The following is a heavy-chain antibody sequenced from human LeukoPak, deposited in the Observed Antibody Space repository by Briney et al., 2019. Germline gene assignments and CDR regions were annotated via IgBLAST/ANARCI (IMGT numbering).Heavy chain of an antibody. J-gene: IGHJ4*02. CDR1: GFTFSSYE. D-gene: IGHD2-2*01. CDR3: AALLWSRFDY. V-gene: IGHV3-48*03. CDR2: ISSSGSTI. Sequence: GSLRLSCAASGFTFSSYEMNWVRQAPGKGLGWASYISSSGSTIYYADSVKGRFTISRDNAKNSLYLQMNSLRAEDTAVYYCAALLWSRFDYWGQGTLVTVSS.